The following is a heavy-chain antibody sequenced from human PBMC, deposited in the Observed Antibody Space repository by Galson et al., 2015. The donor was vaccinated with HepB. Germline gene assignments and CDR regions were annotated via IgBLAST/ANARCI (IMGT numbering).Heavy chain of an antibody. CDR1: GFTLSNYW. CDR2: INADGTYT. CDR3: ARSKDGYNFLGDC. Sequence: SLRLSCAASGFTLSNYWIHWVRQAPGKGLVWVSRINADGTYTTYADSVKGRFTISRDNAKNTLYLQMNSLRAEDTAVYYCARSKDGYNFLGDCWGQGTLVTVSS. V-gene: IGHV3-74*01. D-gene: IGHD5-24*01. J-gene: IGHJ4*02.